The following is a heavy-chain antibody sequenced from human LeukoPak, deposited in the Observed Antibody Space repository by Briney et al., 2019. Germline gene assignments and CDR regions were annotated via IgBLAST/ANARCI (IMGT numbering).Heavy chain of an antibody. CDR2: ISYDGSNK. V-gene: IGHV3-30*18. CDR3: AKDTAPYYSIFDH. D-gene: IGHD3-10*01. CDR1: GFTFSSYG. J-gene: IGHJ4*02. Sequence: GGSLRLSCAASGFTFSSYGMHWVRQAPGKGLEWVAVISYDGSNKNCADSVRGRFTISRDNSKNTLFLQMNSLRPEDTAVYYCAKDTAPYYSIFDHWGQGTLVTVSS.